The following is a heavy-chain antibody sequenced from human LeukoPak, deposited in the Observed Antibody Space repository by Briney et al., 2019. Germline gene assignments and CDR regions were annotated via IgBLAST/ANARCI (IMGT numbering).Heavy chain of an antibody. CDR1: GFTFSSYA. J-gene: IGHJ4*02. CDR2: ISGSGGST. D-gene: IGHD2-2*01. V-gene: IGHV3-23*01. CDR3: AQQGDIVVVPAAITY. Sequence: GGSLRLSCAASGFTFSSYAMSWVRQAPGKGLEWVSAISGSGGSTYYADSVKGRFTISRDNSKNTLYLQMNSLRAEDTAVYYCAQQGDIVVVPAAITYWGQGTLVTVSS.